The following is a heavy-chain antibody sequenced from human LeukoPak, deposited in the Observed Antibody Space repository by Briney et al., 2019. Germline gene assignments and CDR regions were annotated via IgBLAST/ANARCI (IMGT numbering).Heavy chain of an antibody. CDR3: ARANTIVGAFFDY. D-gene: IGHD1-26*01. Sequence: ASVKVPCKASGGTFSSYAISWVRQAPGQGLEWMGRIIPIFGTANYAQKFQGRVTITTDESTSTAYMELSSLRSEDTAVYYCARANTIVGAFFDYWGQGTLVTVSS. CDR2: IIPIFGTA. CDR1: GGTFSSYA. V-gene: IGHV1-69*05. J-gene: IGHJ4*02.